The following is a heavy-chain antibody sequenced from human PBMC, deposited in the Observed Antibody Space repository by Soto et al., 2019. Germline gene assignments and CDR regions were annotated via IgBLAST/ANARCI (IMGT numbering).Heavy chain of an antibody. CDR2: IYYSVST. CDR1: GGSISSYY. Sequence: PSETLSLTCTASGGSISSYYCSWIRQPPGKGLEWIGYIYYSVSTNYNPSLKSRVTISVDTSKNQFSLKLSSVTAADTAVYYCARVLSTVYDRGIAVAGTAFDPWGQGTLVTVSS. J-gene: IGHJ5*02. V-gene: IGHV4-59*01. CDR3: ARVLSTVYDRGIAVAGTAFDP. D-gene: IGHD6-19*01.